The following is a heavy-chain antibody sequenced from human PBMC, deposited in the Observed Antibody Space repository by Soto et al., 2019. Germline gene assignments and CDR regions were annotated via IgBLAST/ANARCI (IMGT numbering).Heavy chain of an antibody. J-gene: IGHJ6*02. V-gene: IGHV5-51*01. CDR3: ASYSGFSGVCLVPAAEFYYYGMDV. CDR2: IYPGDSDT. CDR1: GYSFTSYW. Sequence: GESLKISCNGSGYSFTSYWICWVRQMPWKGLEWMGIIYPGDSDTRYSPSFQGQVTISADKSISTAYLQWSSLKASDTAMYYCASYSGFSGVCLVPAAEFYYYGMDVWGQGTTVTVSS. D-gene: IGHD2-2*01.